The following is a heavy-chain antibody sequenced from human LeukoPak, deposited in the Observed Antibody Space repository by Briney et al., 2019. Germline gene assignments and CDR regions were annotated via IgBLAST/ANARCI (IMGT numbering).Heavy chain of an antibody. CDR3: ARFYRWEYYDSSGSFDY. CDR1: GFTFSTYS. D-gene: IGHD3-22*01. J-gene: IGHJ4*02. CDR2: ISSRSSYI. Sequence: GGSLRLSCAASGFTFSTYSMNWVRQAPGKGLEWVSSISSRSSYIYYADSMKGRFTISRDNAKNSLYLQMNSLRAEDTAVYYCARFYRWEYYDSSGSFDYWGQGTLVTVSS. V-gene: IGHV3-21*01.